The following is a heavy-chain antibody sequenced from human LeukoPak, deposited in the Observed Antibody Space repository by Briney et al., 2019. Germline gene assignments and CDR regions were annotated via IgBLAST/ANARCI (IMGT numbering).Heavy chain of an antibody. D-gene: IGHD3-10*01. CDR2: INPNSGGT. CDR1: GYTFTGYY. Sequence: ASVKVSCKASGYTFTGYYMHWVRQAPGQGLEWMGWINPNSGGTNYAQKFQGRVTMTRDTSLSTAYMELSRLRSDDTAVYYCARGGGWFGELYYFDYWGQGTLVTVSS. V-gene: IGHV1-2*02. J-gene: IGHJ4*02. CDR3: ARGGGWFGELYYFDY.